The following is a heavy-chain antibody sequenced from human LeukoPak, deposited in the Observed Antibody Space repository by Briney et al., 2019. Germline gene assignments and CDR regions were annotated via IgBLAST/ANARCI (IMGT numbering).Heavy chain of an antibody. CDR1: GYTFTGYY. D-gene: IGHD6-19*01. CDR2: INPNSGGT. J-gene: IGHJ3*02. V-gene: IGHV1-2*02. CDR3: ARGSTAEQWLVTAFDI. Sequence: GASVKVSCKASGYTFTGYYMHWVRQDPGQGLEWMGWINPNSGGTNYAQKFQSRVTMTRDTSISTAYMELSRLRSDDTAVYYCARGSTAEQWLVTAFDIWGQGTMVTVSS.